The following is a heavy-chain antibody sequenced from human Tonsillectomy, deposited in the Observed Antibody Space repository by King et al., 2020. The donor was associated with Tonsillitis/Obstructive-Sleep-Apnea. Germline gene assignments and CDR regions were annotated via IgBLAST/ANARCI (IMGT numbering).Heavy chain of an antibody. CDR2: IYWDDDK. CDR1: GFSLSTSGVA. J-gene: IGHJ3*02. CDR3: AHRTTTNDAFDI. D-gene: IGHD1-26*01. V-gene: IGHV2-5*02. Sequence: TLKESGPTLVKPTQTLTLTCTFSGFSLSTSGVAVGWIRQPPGKALEWRALIYWDDDKRDSPSLKSRPTISKDTSKNQVVFTMTNMDPVDTATYYCAHRTTTNDAFDIWGQGTMVTVSS.